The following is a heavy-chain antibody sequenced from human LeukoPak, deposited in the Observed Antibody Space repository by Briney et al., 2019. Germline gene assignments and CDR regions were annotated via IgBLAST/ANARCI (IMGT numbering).Heavy chain of an antibody. J-gene: IGHJ3*02. D-gene: IGHD5-18*01. CDR1: GFTFSSYG. CDR2: ISYDGSNK. CDR3: ARETQQIQLSNPFDI. Sequence: QPGGSLRLSCAASGFTFSSYGMHWVRQAPGKGLEWVAVISYDGSNKYYADSVKGRFTISRDNSKNTLYLQMNSLRADDTALYYCARETQQIQLSNPFDIWGQGTMVTVSS. V-gene: IGHV3-30*03.